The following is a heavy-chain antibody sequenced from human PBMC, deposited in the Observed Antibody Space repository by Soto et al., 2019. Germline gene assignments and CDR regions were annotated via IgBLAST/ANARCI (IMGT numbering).Heavy chain of an antibody. CDR3: AREYYYDSSGPFGYFDY. V-gene: IGHV3-30-3*01. CDR1: GFTFSSYA. CDR2: ISYDGSNK. D-gene: IGHD3-22*01. J-gene: IGHJ4*02. Sequence: GGSLRLSCAASGFTFSSYAMHWVRQAPGKGLEWVAVISYDGSNKYYADSVKGRFTISRDNSKNTLYLQMNSLRAEDTAVYYCAREYYYDSSGPFGYFDYWGPGTLVTVSS.